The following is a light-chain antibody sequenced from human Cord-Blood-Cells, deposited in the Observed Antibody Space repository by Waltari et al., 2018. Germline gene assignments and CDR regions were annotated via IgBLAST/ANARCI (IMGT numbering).Light chain of an antibody. V-gene: IGKV3-11*01. CDR2: DAS. CDR1: QSVSNY. Sequence: EIVLTQSPATLSLSPGERATPSCRASQSVSNYLAWYQQKPGQAPRLLIYDASNSATGIPARFSGSGSGTDFTLTISSLEPEDFAVYYCQQRSNWYTFGQGTKLEIK. J-gene: IGKJ2*01. CDR3: QQRSNWYT.